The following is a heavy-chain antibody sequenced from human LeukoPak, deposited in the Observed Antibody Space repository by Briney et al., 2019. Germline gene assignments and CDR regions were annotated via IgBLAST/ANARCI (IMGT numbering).Heavy chain of an antibody. D-gene: IGHD1-1*01. Sequence: GGSLRLSCAASGFTFSRYSVNWVRQAPGKGLVWVSRIHSDGSSTTSADSVKGRFTISRDNAENTLYLQMNSLRAEDTAVYFCARGNAHAFDIWGQGTMVTVSS. CDR1: GFTFSRYS. CDR2: IHSDGSST. J-gene: IGHJ3*02. CDR3: ARGNAHAFDI. V-gene: IGHV3-74*01.